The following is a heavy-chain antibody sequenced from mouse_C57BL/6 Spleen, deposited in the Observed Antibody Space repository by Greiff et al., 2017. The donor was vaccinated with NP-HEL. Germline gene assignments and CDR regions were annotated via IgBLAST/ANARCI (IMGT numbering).Heavy chain of an antibody. V-gene: IGHV5-16*01. Sequence: EVKLMESEGGLVQPGSSMKLSCTASGFTFSDYYMAWVRQVPEKGLEWVANINYDGSSTYYLDSLKSRFIISRDNAKNILYLQMSSLKSEDTATYYCARGDGGGFAYWGQGTLVTVSA. J-gene: IGHJ3*01. CDR1: GFTFSDYY. D-gene: IGHD1-1*01. CDR3: ARGDGGGFAY. CDR2: INYDGSST.